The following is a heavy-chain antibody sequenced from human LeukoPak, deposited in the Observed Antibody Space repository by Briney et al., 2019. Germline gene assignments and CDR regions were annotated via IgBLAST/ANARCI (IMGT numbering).Heavy chain of an antibody. CDR3: ARDRWGYSGYDPFDY. Sequence: ASVKVSCKASGYTFTSDGISWVRQAPGQGLEWMGWISAYNGNTNYAQNLQGRVTMTTDTSTSTAYMELRSLRSDDTAMYYCARDRWGYSGYDPFDYWGQGTLVTVSS. CDR1: GYTFTSDG. CDR2: ISAYNGNT. V-gene: IGHV1-18*01. D-gene: IGHD5-12*01. J-gene: IGHJ4*02.